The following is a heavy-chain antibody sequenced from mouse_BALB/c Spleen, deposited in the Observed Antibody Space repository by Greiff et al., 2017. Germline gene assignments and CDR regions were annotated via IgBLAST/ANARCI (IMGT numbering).Heavy chain of an antibody. V-gene: IGHV1-80*01. D-gene: IGHD1-2*01. CDR3: ARFCTTALYYAMDY. J-gene: IGHJ4*01. CDR2: IYPGDGDT. CDR1: GYAFSSYW. Sequence: VQLQQSGAELVRPGSSVKISCKASGYAFSSYWMNWVKQRPGQGLEWIGQIYPGDGDTNYNGKFKGKATLTADKSSSTAYMQLSSLTSEDSAVYFCARFCTTALYYAMDYWGQGTSVTVSS.